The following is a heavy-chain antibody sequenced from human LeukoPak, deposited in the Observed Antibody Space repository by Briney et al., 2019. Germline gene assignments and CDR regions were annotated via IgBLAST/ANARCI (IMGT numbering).Heavy chain of an antibody. CDR1: GFTFSAYN. V-gene: IGHV3-48*02. CDR2: ISSSTSTV. D-gene: IGHD2-15*01. CDR3: ARAYCGGGFCYSGFDF. J-gene: IGHJ4*02. Sequence: GGSLRLSCAASGFTFSAYNMNWVRQAPGKGLEWVSYISSSTSTVYYADSVKGRFTISRDNAKNSLYLQMNSLRDEDTAVYYCARAYCGGGFCYSGFDFWGQGTLVTVSS.